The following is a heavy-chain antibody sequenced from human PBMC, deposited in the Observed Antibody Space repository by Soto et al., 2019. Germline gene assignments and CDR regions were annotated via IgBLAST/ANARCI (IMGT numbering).Heavy chain of an antibody. Sequence: SQTLSLTCAISGDSVSSNSAAWNWIRQSPSRGLEWLGRTYYRSKWYNDYAVSVKSRITINPDTSKNQFSLQLNPVTPEDTAVYYCVGSGYYDSSGYYVGNWFDPWGQGTLVTVSS. J-gene: IGHJ5*02. CDR1: GDSVSSNSAA. CDR3: VGSGYYDSSGYYVGNWFDP. D-gene: IGHD3-22*01. V-gene: IGHV6-1*01. CDR2: TYYRSKWYN.